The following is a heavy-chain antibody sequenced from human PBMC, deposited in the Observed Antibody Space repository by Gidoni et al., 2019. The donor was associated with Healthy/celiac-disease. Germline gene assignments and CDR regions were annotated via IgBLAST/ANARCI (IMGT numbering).Heavy chain of an antibody. V-gene: IGHV4-39*01. Sequence: QLQLQESGPGLVKPSETLSLTCTVSGGSLSSSSYYWGWIRQPPGKGLEWIGSIYYSGSTYYNPSLKSRVTISVDTSKNQFSLKLSSVTAADTAVYYCARQEYYYDSSGYLDYWGQGTLVTVSS. J-gene: IGHJ4*02. CDR1: GGSLSSSSYY. CDR3: ARQEYYYDSSGYLDY. D-gene: IGHD3-22*01. CDR2: IYYSGST.